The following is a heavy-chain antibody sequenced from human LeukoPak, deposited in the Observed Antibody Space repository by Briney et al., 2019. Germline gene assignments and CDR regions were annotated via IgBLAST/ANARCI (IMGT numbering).Heavy chain of an antibody. CDR2: ISAFNGNT. D-gene: IGHD6-19*01. CDR1: GYTVTSYG. Sequence: GASVKVSCKASGYTVTSYGVNWVREAPGQGIEWMGWISAFNGNTNHAQKFQVRVTLTTDTDTNTAYMELKSMRYDDTAVYCCARGGSSSGWKYWCQGTVVTVSS. CDR3: ARGGSSSGWKY. J-gene: IGHJ4*02. V-gene: IGHV1-18*01.